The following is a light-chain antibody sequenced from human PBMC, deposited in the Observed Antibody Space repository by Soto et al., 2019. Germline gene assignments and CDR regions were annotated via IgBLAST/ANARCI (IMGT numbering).Light chain of an antibody. CDR2: GAS. Sequence: EIVLTQSPGTLSLSPGEGATLSCRASQSVASSYLAWNQQKPGQAPRLLIYGASNSATGIPDRFSGRGSGTDFTLTISRLAPEDFAVYYCQQYGSSSLTFGQGTKLEIK. CDR3: QQYGSSSLT. CDR1: QSVASSY. J-gene: IGKJ2*01. V-gene: IGKV3-20*01.